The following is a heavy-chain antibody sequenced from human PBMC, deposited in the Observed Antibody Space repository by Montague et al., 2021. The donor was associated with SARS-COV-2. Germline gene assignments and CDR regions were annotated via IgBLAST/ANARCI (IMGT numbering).Heavy chain of an antibody. CDR3: AKDRQGEPHHIYSFDS. J-gene: IGHJ4*02. V-gene: IGHV3-23*01. D-gene: IGHD1-14*01. CDR1: GFTFSTYA. CDR2: ISGSTHGT. Sequence: SLRLSCAASGFTFSTYAMSWVRQAPGKGLEWVSGISGSTHGTYYADSVKGRVTIYRDDSKNTVYLQINGLRAEDTAECFCAKDRQGEPHHIYSFDSWGQGALVTVSS.